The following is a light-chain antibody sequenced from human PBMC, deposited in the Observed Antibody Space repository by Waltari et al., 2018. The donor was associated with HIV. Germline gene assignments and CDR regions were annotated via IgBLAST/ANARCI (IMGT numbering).Light chain of an antibody. V-gene: IGKV3-11*01. CDR3: QQYGSSPLFT. CDR2: DES. CDR1: QSVGSY. Sequence: EIVLTQSPATLSLSPGERATLSCRASQSVGSYLAWYQQKPGQAPRLLIYDESKRATGIPARFSGSGSGTDFTLTISSLEPEDFAVYYCQQYGSSPLFTFGPGTKVDIK. J-gene: IGKJ3*01.